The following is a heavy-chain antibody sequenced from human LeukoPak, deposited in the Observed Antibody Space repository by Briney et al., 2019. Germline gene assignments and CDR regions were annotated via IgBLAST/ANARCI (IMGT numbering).Heavy chain of an antibody. J-gene: IGHJ4*02. V-gene: IGHV4-59*08. CDR1: DGSISSYY. Sequence: SETLSLTCTVSDGSISSYYWSWIRQPPGKGLEWIGYIYYSGSTNYNPSLKSRVTISVDTSKNQFSLKLSSVTAADTAVYYCARVRGYSYGWSFDYWGQGTLVTVSS. CDR3: ARVRGYSYGWSFDY. D-gene: IGHD5-18*01. CDR2: IYYSGST.